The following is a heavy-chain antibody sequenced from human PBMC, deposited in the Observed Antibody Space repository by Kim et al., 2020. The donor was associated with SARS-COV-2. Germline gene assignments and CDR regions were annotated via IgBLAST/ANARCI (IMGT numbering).Heavy chain of an antibody. Sequence: TSSPDPGKGRFTISKDDAKTTLYLQMNSLRAEDTAMYFCARAGLRAAFDIWGPGTMVTVSS. CDR2: T. CDR3: ARAGLRAAFDI. J-gene: IGHJ3*02. V-gene: IGHV3-74*01.